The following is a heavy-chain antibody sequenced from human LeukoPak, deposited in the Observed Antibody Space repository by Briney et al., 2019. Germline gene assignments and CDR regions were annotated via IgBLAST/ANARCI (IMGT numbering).Heavy chain of an antibody. D-gene: IGHD6-19*01. J-gene: IGHJ4*02. V-gene: IGHV3-21*01. CDR1: GFTFSSYS. Sequence: GGSLRLSCAASGFTFSSYSMNWVRQAPGKGLEWVSSISSSSSYIYYADSVKGRFTISRDSAKNSLYLQMNSLRAEDTAVYYCAREWAVEGFDYWGQGTLVTVSS. CDR2: ISSSSSYI. CDR3: AREWAVEGFDY.